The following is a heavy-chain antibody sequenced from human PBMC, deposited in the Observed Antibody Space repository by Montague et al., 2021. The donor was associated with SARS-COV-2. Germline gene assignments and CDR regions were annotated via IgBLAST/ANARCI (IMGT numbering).Heavy chain of an antibody. CDR3: ANFRRTQLLFGTLYYGMDV. Sequence: SGTLSLTCTVSGGSLSPYYWFWIRQPPGKGLEWIGHIYFSGGANYNPSFKSRVAISVDTSKNEISLKLKSVTAADTAVYYCANFRRTQLLFGTLYYGMDVWGQGTTVTVSS. D-gene: IGHD2-2*01. J-gene: IGHJ6*02. CDR2: IYFSGGA. CDR1: GGSLSPYY. V-gene: IGHV4-59*01.